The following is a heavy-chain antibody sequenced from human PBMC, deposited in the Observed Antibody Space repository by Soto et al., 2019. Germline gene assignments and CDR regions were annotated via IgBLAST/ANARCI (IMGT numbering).Heavy chain of an antibody. J-gene: IGHJ4*02. Sequence: GGSLRLSCTASGFTFSSYGFHWVRQAPGRGLEWVAVISNDGGNKYYADSVKGRFTISRDNSANTLFLQLNSLRAEDTAVYCCAKDAPGSGWLSDYWGQGTLVTV. CDR2: ISNDGGNK. CDR3: AKDAPGSGWLSDY. V-gene: IGHV3-30*18. CDR1: GFTFSSYG. D-gene: IGHD3-22*01.